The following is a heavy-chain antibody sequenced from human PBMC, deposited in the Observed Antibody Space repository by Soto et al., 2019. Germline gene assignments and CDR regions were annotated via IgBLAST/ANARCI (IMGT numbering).Heavy chain of an antibody. CDR1: GAAFTSDNYY. CDR2: VYYSGSA. D-gene: IGHD2-2*01. J-gene: IGHJ4*02. Sequence: SETLSLTCNVSGAAFTSDNYYWSWIRQHPGKGLEWLGYVYYSGSAYYSPSLKSRISISVDTSKNQFSLKLNSVTAADTAVYYCAREHNCSSTSCSYFFDYWGQGSLVTVSS. V-gene: IGHV4-31*03. CDR3: AREHNCSSTSCSYFFDY.